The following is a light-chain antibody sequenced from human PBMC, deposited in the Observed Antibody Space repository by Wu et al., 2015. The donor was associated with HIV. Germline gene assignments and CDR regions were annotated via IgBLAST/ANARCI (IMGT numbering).Light chain of an antibody. J-gene: IGKJ2*01. Sequence: EIVLTQFPATLSLSPGERATLSCRASQSVASFLAWYQQKPDQAPRLLIYDASNRATGIPARFSGSGSGTDFTLTISSLEPEDFAVYYCQQRRYWPLYTFGQGTKLEIK. CDR3: QQRRYWPLYT. CDR2: DAS. V-gene: IGKV3-11*01. CDR1: QSVASF.